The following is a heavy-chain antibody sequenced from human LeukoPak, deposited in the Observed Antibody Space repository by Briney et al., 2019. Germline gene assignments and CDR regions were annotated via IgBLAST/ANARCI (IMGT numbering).Heavy chain of an antibody. D-gene: IGHD2-15*01. CDR2: IYHSGST. CDR3: AREYLDY. J-gene: IGHJ4*02. V-gene: IGHV4-38-2*02. Sequence: PSETLSLTCTVSGYSISSGYYWGWIRQPPGKGLEWIGSIYHSGSTYYNPSLKSRVTISVDTSKNQFSLKLSSVTAADTAVYYCAREYLDYWGQGTLVTVSS. CDR1: GYSISSGYY.